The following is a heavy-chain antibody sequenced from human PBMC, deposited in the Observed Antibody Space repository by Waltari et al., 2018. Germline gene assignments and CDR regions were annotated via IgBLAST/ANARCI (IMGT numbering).Heavy chain of an antibody. CDR3: ARLPPRDGGDCYSACY. V-gene: IGHV1-69*01. Sequence: QVQLVQSGAEVKKPGSSVKVSCKASGGTFSSYAISWVRQAPGQGLEWMGGIIPIFVTANYAQKFQGRVTITADESTSTAYMELSSLRSEDTAVYYCARLPPRDGGDCYSACYWGQGTLVTVSS. CDR1: GGTFSSYA. CDR2: IIPIFVTA. J-gene: IGHJ4*02. D-gene: IGHD2-21*02.